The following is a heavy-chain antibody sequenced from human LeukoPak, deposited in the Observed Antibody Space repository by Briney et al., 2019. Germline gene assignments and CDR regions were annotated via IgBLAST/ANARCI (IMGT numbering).Heavy chain of an antibody. CDR1: GYSFTNYW. J-gene: IGHJ4*02. V-gene: IGHV5-51*01. Sequence: GESLKISCQGSGYSFTNYWIGWVRQMPGKGLEWMGIIYRGDSDTKYSPSFQGQVTISADKSITTAYLQWSSLEASDTAIYYCARSHTLDRITKYYFDFWGQGTLVTVSS. D-gene: IGHD1-14*01. CDR3: ARSHTLDRITKYYFDF. CDR2: IYRGDSDT.